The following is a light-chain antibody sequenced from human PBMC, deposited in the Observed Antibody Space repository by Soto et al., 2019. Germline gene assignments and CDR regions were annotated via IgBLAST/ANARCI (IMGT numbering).Light chain of an antibody. V-gene: IGKV3-11*01. Sequence: EIVMTHSPATLSVSPCERATLSFRASQSVSSNLAWYQQKSGQAPSLLIYGASNRATGIPARFSGSGSGTDFTLTISSLEPEDFAVYYCQQRYNSWTFGQGTKVDI. J-gene: IGKJ1*01. CDR3: QQRYNSWT. CDR1: QSVSSN. CDR2: GAS.